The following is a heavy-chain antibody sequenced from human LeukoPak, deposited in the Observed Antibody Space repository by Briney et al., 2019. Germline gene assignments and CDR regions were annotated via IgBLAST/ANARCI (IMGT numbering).Heavy chain of an antibody. V-gene: IGHV4-61*02. D-gene: IGHD3-22*01. CDR3: ARDVDYYDSSGFHP. Sequence: PSQTLSLTCTVSGGSISSGSYYWSWIRQPAGKGLEWIGRIYTSGSTNYNPSLKSRVTISVDTSKNQFSLKLSSVTAADTAVYYCARDVDYYDSSGFHPWGQGTLVTVSS. J-gene: IGHJ5*02. CDR1: GGSISSGSYY. CDR2: IYTSGST.